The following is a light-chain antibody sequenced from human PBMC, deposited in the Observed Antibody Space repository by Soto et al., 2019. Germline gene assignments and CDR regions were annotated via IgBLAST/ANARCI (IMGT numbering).Light chain of an antibody. CDR2: LGS. V-gene: IGKV2-28*01. Sequence: DIVMTQSPLTLPVTPGEPASISCRSSQSLLHSNGYNYLDWYLQKPGQSPQLLVFLGSTRASGVPERFSGSGSGKDFTLKISRVEAEDVGVYYCMPALPTRGTPTFGGGTKVEIK. J-gene: IGKJ4*01. CDR1: QSLLHSNGYNY. CDR3: MPALPTRGTPT.